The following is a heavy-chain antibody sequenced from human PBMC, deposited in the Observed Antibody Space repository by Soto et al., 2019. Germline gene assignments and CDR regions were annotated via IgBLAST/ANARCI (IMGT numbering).Heavy chain of an antibody. CDR1: GYTLTGYY. CDR2: INPNSGGT. D-gene: IGHD1-26*01. V-gene: IGHV1-2*02. Sequence: QVQLVQSGAEVKKPGASVKVSCKASGYTLTGYYMHWVRQAPGQGLEWMGWINPNSGGTNYAQKVQGRVTMTRDTSISTAYMELSRLRSDDTAVYYCASLWERESYFDYWGQGTLVTVSS. J-gene: IGHJ4*02. CDR3: ASLWERESYFDY.